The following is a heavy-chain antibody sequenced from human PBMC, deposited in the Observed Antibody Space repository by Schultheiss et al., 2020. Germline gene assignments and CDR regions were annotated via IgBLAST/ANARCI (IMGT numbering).Heavy chain of an antibody. V-gene: IGHV4-31*11. CDR2: IYYSGST. J-gene: IGHJ4*02. D-gene: IGHD4-17*01. CDR3: ARGGNFGDYVPNFDY. Sequence: SETLSLTCAVSGGSISSSSYYWSWIRQHPGKGLEWIGYIYYSGSTNYNPSLKSRVTISVDTSKNQFSLKLNSVTAADTAVYYCARGGNFGDYVPNFDYWGQGTLVTVSS. CDR1: GGSISSSSYY.